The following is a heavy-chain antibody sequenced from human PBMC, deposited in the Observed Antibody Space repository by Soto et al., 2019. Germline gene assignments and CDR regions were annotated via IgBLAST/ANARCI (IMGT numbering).Heavy chain of an antibody. CDR1: GYSFTSYW. Sequence: GESLKISCKGSGYSFTSYWIGWVRQMPGKGLEWMGIIYPGDSDTRYSPSFQGQVTISADKSISTAYLQWSSLKASDTAMYYCARHTLSYYDSSGYYPDAFDIWGQGTMVTVSS. CDR3: ARHTLSYYDSSGYYPDAFDI. V-gene: IGHV5-51*01. CDR2: IYPGDSDT. D-gene: IGHD3-22*01. J-gene: IGHJ3*02.